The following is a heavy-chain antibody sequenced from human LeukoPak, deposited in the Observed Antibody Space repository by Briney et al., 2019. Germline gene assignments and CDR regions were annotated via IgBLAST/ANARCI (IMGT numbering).Heavy chain of an antibody. CDR1: GFTLSSYA. D-gene: IGHD5-24*01. CDR3: ATSPSASETILFDY. J-gene: IGHJ4*02. V-gene: IGHV3-74*01. CDR2: INSDGSST. Sequence: GGSLRLSCAASGFTLSSYAMHWVRQAPGKGLVWVSHINSDGSSTGYADSVKGRFTISRDNAKNTLYLQMNSLRAEDTAVYYRATSPSASETILFDYWGQGTLVTVSS.